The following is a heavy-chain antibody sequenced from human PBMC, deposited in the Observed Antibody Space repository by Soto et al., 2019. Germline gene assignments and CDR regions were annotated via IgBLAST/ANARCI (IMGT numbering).Heavy chain of an antibody. CDR1: GFSLTTTGVG. J-gene: IGHJ3*01. CDR2: IYWDDDR. Sequence: QITLKESGPTLVRPTQTLTLTCTFSGFSLTTTGVGVAWIRQPPGEALDWLAVIYWDDDRRYSPSLRSRLTITKETSKNHVDLIMTNIDPIDTATYFYAYMTITYGGVTGDDAFDPWGQGTLVTVSS. CDR3: AYMTITYGGVTGDDAFDP. D-gene: IGHD3-16*01. V-gene: IGHV2-5*02.